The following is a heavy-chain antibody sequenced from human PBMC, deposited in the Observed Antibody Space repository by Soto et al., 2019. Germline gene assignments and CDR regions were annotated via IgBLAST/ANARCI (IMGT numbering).Heavy chain of an antibody. Sequence: SETLSLTCTVSGGSISPYYWSWIRQPPGKGLEWVGYIYYGGSTSYNPPLKSRVTISLETSKSQFSLRLSSVTAADTAVYNYTSLGEFSRSLDPGAPGPRVPVSS. CDR2: IYYGGST. CDR1: GGSISPYY. V-gene: IGHV4-59*08. CDR3: TSLGEFSRSLDP. D-gene: IGHD2-21*01. J-gene: IGHJ5*02.